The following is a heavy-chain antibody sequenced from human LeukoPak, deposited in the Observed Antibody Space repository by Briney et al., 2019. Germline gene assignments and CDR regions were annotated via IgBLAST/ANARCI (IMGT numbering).Heavy chain of an antibody. CDR3: AKELGMGRWFPNEGFDY. CDR1: GFTFSSYS. CDR2: ISSSSSYI. J-gene: IGHJ4*02. D-gene: IGHD4-23*01. Sequence: GGSLRLSCAASGFTFSSYSMNWVRQAPGKGLEWVSSISSSSSYIYYADSVKGRFTISRDNAKNSLYLQMNSLRAEDTAVYYCAKELGMGRWFPNEGFDYWGQGTLVTVSS. V-gene: IGHV3-21*01.